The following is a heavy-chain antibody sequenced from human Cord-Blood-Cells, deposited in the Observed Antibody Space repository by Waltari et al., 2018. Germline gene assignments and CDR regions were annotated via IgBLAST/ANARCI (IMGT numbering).Heavy chain of an antibody. D-gene: IGHD3-10*01. CDR2: ISYDGSNK. CDR3: ARDGFPPTMVQGVMDY. CDR1: GFTFRSYA. Sequence: QVQLVESGGGVVQPGRSLRLSCAASGFTFRSYAMHWVRQAPGKGLEWVAVISYDGSNKYYADSVKGRFTISRDNSKNTLYLQMNSLRAEDTAVYYCARDGFPPTMVQGVMDYWGQGTLVTVSS. V-gene: IGHV3-30-3*01. J-gene: IGHJ4*02.